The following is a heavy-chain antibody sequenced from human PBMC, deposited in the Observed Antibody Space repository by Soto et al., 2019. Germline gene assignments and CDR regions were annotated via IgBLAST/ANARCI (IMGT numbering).Heavy chain of an antibody. V-gene: IGHV1-2*02. D-gene: IGHD2-21*02. CDR2: IKPNSGGT. CDR1: GYTFTGYY. J-gene: IGHJ4*02. Sequence: ASVKVSCKASGYTFTGYYMHWVRQAPGQGLEWMGWIKPNSGGTNYAQKFQGRVTMTRDTSISTAYMELSRLRSDDTAVYYCARSRVVVMTASQSLPSRYRGPGPLGTVSS. CDR3: ARSRVVVMTASQSLPSRY.